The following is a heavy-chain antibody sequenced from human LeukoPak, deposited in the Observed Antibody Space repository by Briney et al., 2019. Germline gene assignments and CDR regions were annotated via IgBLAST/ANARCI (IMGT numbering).Heavy chain of an antibody. D-gene: IGHD2/OR15-2a*01. CDR1: GFTFSSYS. CDR3: ARTARSVYYSDGYYYGMDV. V-gene: IGHV3-21*01. CDR2: ISSSSSYI. J-gene: IGHJ6*02. Sequence: GGSLRLSCAASGFTFSSYSMNWVRRAPGKGLEWVSSISSSSSYIYYADSVKGRFTISRDNAKNSLYLQMNSLRAEDTAVYYCARTARSVYYSDGYYYGMDVWGQGTTVTVSS.